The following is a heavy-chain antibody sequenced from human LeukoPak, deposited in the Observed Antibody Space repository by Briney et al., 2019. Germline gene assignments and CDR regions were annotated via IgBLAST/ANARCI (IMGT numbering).Heavy chain of an antibody. Sequence: TSETLSLTCTVSGGSISSGSYYWGWIRQPTGKGLEWIGRIYTSGSNNYNPSLESRVTISVDTSKNQFSLKLSSVTAADTAVYYCARNTVTKNLYYYYYMDVWGKGTTVTVSS. CDR1: GGSISSGSYY. CDR2: IYTSGSN. D-gene: IGHD4-17*01. V-gene: IGHV4-61*02. J-gene: IGHJ6*03. CDR3: ARNTVTKNLYYYYYMDV.